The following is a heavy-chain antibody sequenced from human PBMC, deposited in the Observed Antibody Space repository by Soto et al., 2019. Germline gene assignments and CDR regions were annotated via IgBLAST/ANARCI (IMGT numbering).Heavy chain of an antibody. CDR1: GGTFSSYA. CDR3: ARDYSGSYSYYYYYGMDV. Sequence: ASVKVSCKASGGTFSSYAISWVRQAPGQGLEWMGGIIPIFGTANYAQKFQGRVTITADESTSTAYMELSSLRSEDTAVYYCARDYSGSYSYYYYYGMDVCGQGTTVTVSS. CDR2: IIPIFGTA. J-gene: IGHJ6*02. V-gene: IGHV1-69*13. D-gene: IGHD1-26*01.